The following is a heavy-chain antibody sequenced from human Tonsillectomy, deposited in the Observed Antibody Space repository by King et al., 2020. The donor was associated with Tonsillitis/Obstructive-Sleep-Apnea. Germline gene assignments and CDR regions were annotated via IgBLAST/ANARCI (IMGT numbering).Heavy chain of an antibody. CDR2: YYYSGSS. CDR1: GSYIRSYY. CDR3: ARFHFWSGSNWFDP. Sequence: VQLQESGPGLVKPSETLAPTCSVSGSYIRSYYWCWLRQTPGKGLEWIGYYYYSGSSNYNPSLSSLVTMSVDTSKNQFSLKLSSVTAADTAVYFCARFHFWSGSNWFDPWGQGTLVTVSS. D-gene: IGHD3-3*02. J-gene: IGHJ5*02. V-gene: IGHV4-59*01.